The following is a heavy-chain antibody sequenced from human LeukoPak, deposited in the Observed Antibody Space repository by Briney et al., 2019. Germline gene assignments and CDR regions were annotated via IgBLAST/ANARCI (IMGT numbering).Heavy chain of an antibody. Sequence: GASVKVSCKTSGYTFATYFMHWVRQARGQGLEWMGYVKPNSGVTNYAQKFRGRVTMTWDTSISTAYIELSGLTSDDTAIYYCARPTYCGSDCYFNFDYWGQGTLVTVYS. V-gene: IGHV1-2*02. CDR1: GYTFATYF. D-gene: IGHD2-21*02. CDR3: ARPTYCGSDCYFNFDY. CDR2: VKPNSGVT. J-gene: IGHJ4*02.